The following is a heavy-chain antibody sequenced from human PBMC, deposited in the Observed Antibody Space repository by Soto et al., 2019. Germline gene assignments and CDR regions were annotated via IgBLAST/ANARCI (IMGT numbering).Heavy chain of an antibody. J-gene: IGHJ4*02. Sequence: QVQLVESGGGVVQPGRSLRLSCAASGFTFSSYAMHWVRQAPGKGLEWVAVISYDGSNKYYADSVKGRFTISRDNSKNTLYLQITSRRAEDTAVYYCARTLTMVRGVIMSPGYYFAYRGQGTLVTVSS. CDR3: ARTLTMVRGVIMSPGYYFAY. V-gene: IGHV3-30-3*01. CDR1: GFTFSSYA. D-gene: IGHD3-10*01. CDR2: ISYDGSNK.